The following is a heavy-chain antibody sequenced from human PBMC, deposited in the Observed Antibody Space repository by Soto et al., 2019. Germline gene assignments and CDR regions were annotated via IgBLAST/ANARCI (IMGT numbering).Heavy chain of an antibody. D-gene: IGHD2-2*02. V-gene: IGHV4-34*01. CDR3: ARRGPAAIKGYYYYYMDV. CDR2: INHSGST. Sequence: PSETLSRTCAVYGGSFSGYYWSWIRQPPGKGLEWIGEINHSGSTNYNPSLKSRVTISVDTSKNQFSLKLSSVTAADTAVYYCARRGPAAIKGYYYYYMDVWGKGTTVTVSS. CDR1: GGSFSGYY. J-gene: IGHJ6*03.